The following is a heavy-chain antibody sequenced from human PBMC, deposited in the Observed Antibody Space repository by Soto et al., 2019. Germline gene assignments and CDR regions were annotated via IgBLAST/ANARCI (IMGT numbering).Heavy chain of an antibody. CDR2: IYKSATT. Sequence: SETLSLTCSVSGDSISNLDYFWAWIRQPPGQALEYIGYIYKSATTYYNPSFESRVAISVDTSKSQFSPNVTSVTAADTAVYFCARGRYCLTGRCFPNWFDSWGQGALVTVSS. V-gene: IGHV4-30-4*01. CDR3: ARGRYCLTGRCFPNWFDS. CDR1: GDSISNLDYF. D-gene: IGHD7-27*01. J-gene: IGHJ5*01.